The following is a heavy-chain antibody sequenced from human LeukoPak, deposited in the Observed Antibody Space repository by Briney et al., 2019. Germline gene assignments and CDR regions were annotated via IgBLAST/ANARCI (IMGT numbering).Heavy chain of an antibody. CDR3: ARDMDSGPDFFDY. D-gene: IGHD1-26*01. CDR2: INPSGGST. V-gene: IGHV1-46*01. J-gene: IGHJ4*02. Sequence: GASVKVSCKASGYTFTNYHMNWVRQAPGQGLEWMGIINPSGGSTTNAQKFQGRVIMTRDMSTSTVYMELSRLRSDDTAVYYCARDMDSGPDFFDYWGLGTLVTVSS. CDR1: GYTFTNYH.